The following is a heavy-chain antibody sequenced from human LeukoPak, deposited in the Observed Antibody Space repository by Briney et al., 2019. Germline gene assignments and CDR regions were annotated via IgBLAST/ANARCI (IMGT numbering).Heavy chain of an antibody. CDR1: GFTFSDYY. V-gene: IGHV4-4*07. D-gene: IGHD6-13*01. J-gene: IGHJ4*02. Sequence: GSLRLSCAASGFTFSDYYMSWIRQPAGKGLEWIGRIYTSGSTNYNPSLKSRVTMSVDTSKNQFSLKLSSVTAADTAVYYCAREQGDSSSWYVSQIFDYWGQGTLVTVSS. CDR3: AREQGDSSSWYVSQIFDY. CDR2: IYTSGST.